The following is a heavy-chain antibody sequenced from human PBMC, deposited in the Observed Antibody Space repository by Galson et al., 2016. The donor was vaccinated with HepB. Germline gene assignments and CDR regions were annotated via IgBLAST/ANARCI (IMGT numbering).Heavy chain of an antibody. CDR3: ARELIRYCSGGFCSQNDY. CDR1: GYTLTELS. D-gene: IGHD2-15*01. V-gene: IGHV1-24*01. Sequence: SVKVSCKVSGYTLTELSMHWVRQAPGKWLEWMGHFDPEDGETIYAQKFQGRVTMTEDTSTDTVYMELSSLRSDDTAVYYCARELIRYCSGGFCSQNDYWGQGTLVTVSS. CDR2: FDPEDGET. J-gene: IGHJ4*02.